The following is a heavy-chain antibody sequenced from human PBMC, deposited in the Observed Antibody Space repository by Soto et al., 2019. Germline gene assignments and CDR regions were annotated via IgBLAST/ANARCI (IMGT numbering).Heavy chain of an antibody. CDR2: IHSDGSST. J-gene: IGHJ3*01. CDR3: ARGERGAFDL. V-gene: IGHV3-74*01. CDR1: GFTFSYYW. Sequence: EVQLVESGGGLVQPGESLRLSCAASGFTFSYYWMHWVRQAPGKGLVWDSRIHSDGSSTTYADSVKGRFTISRDNARNTLYLQMNSLRGEDTAVYYWARGERGAFDLWGQGTVVTVSS. D-gene: IGHD1-26*01.